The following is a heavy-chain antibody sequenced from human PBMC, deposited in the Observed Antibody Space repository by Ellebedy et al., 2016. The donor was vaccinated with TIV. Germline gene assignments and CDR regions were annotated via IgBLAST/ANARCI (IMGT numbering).Heavy chain of an antibody. CDR1: GGSIINYY. D-gene: IGHD5-12*01. J-gene: IGHJ6*02. CDR3: PRKVSTAPYDSYGLDV. Sequence: MPSETLSPTCTVSGGSIINYYWSWIRQPQGKGLDWIEHIYYSGSTNYNTSLQSPVTISVATSNHPFSLKLTTVTAADTAVYYCPRKVSTAPYDSYGLDVWGQGTTVTVSS. V-gene: IGHV4-59*08. CDR2: IYYSGST.